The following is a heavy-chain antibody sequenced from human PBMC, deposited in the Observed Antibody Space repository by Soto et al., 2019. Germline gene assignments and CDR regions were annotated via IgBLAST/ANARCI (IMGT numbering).Heavy chain of an antibody. V-gene: IGHV4-30-2*01. CDR1: GGSISSGGYS. CDR2: IYHSGST. J-gene: IGHJ6*02. Sequence: PSETLSLTCAVSGGSISSGGYSWSWIRQPPGKGLEWIGYIYHSGSTYYNPSLKSRVTISVDRSKNQFSLKLSSVTAADTAVFYCGRGQNDFWGGYYYNGMDAGGQGPTFTVS. D-gene: IGHD3-3*01. CDR3: GRGQNDFWGGYYYNGMDA.